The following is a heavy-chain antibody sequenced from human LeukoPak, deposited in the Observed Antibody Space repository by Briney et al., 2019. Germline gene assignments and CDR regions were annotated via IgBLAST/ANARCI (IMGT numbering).Heavy chain of an antibody. V-gene: IGHV3-21*01. Sequence: PGGSLRLSCAASGFTFSGYDMNWVRQAPGKGLEWVSSISGSSSYIYYADSVKGRFTISRDNAKNSLYLQMNSLRAEDTAVYYCARENWGYYMDVWGKGTTVTVSS. CDR3: ARENWGYYMDV. CDR1: GFTFSGYD. CDR2: ISGSSSYI. J-gene: IGHJ6*03. D-gene: IGHD7-27*01.